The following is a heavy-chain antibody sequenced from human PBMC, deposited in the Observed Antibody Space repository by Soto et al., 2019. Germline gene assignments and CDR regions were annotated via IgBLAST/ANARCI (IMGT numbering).Heavy chain of an antibody. V-gene: IGHV4-34*01. CDR1: GGSFSVYY. CDR3: ARGGLAAAATYRHEYFDY. J-gene: IGHJ4*02. D-gene: IGHD6-13*01. CDR2: INHSGST. Sequence: SETLSLSCAFYGGSFSVYYWGWIRQPPGKGLEWIGEINHSGSTNYNPSLKSRVTISVDTSKNQFSLKLSSVTAADTAVYYCARGGLAAAATYRHEYFDYWGQGTMVTVSS.